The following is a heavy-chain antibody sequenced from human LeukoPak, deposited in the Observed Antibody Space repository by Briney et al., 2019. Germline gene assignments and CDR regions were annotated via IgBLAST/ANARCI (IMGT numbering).Heavy chain of an antibody. D-gene: IGHD5-18*01. CDR3: ASPEWIPDSFDI. CDR1: GFTFSNYA. CDR2: ISGSGDTT. Sequence: GGSLRLSCAASGFTFSNYAMSWVRQAPGKGLEWVSTISGSGDTTYYADSVRGRFTLSRDNAKNSLYLQMNSLRAEDTAMYYCASPEWIPDSFDIWGQGTMVTVSS. V-gene: IGHV3-23*01. J-gene: IGHJ3*02.